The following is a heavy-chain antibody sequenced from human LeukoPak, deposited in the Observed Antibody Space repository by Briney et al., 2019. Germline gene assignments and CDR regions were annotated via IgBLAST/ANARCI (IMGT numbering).Heavy chain of an antibody. V-gene: IGHV5-51*01. CDR1: GYSFTSYW. CDR3: ARFFRGGAGADYYYGMDV. Sequence: GESLKISCKGSGYSFTSYWIGWVRQMPGKGLEWMGIIYPGDSDTRYSPSFQGRVTISADKSISTAYLQWSSLKASDTAMYYCARFFRGGAGADYYYGMDVWGQGTTVTVSS. CDR2: IYPGDSDT. J-gene: IGHJ6*02. D-gene: IGHD4-23*01.